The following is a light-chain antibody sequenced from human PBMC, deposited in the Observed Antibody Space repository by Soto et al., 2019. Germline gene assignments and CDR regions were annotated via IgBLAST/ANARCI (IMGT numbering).Light chain of an antibody. CDR3: QQRTTWPPLFA. V-gene: IGKV3-11*01. Sequence: EIVLTQSPSNMSLSPGERATLSCRASQNIGNFLAWYQHKPGQAPRLLIYDASQRATGIPARFSGSGSGTDFTLPISSLEPADFAVYYCQQRTTWPPLFAFGPGTRVDIK. J-gene: IGKJ3*01. CDR1: QNIGNF. CDR2: DAS.